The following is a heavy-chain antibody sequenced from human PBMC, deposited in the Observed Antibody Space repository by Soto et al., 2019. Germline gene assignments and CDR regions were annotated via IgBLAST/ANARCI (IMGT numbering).Heavy chain of an antibody. Sequence: PGGSLRLSCAAFGFTFSDYSMNWVLQAPGKXMEWESCSRRSSTLLYYVDSAKGRFTISRDPAKNSLSLQMNSLRAEDMAVYYCAREQYYGRNVWVRTFDYWGQGALVTVSS. CDR2: SRRSSTLL. CDR3: AREQYYGRNVWVRTFDY. D-gene: IGHD3-10*01. V-gene: IGHV3-21*06. J-gene: IGHJ4*02. CDR1: GFTFSDYS.